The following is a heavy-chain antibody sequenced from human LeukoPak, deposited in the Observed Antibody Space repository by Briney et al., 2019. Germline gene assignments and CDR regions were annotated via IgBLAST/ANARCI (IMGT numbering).Heavy chain of an antibody. CDR2: IYSGGST. CDR3: ARRGAVTSGWDY. CDR1: GFTVSSNY. Sequence: GGSLRLTCAASGFTVSSNYMSWVRQAPGKGLKWVSVIYSGGSTYYADSVKGRFTISRHNSKNTLHLQMNSLRAEDTAVYYCARRGAVTSGWDYWGQGTLVTVSS. J-gene: IGHJ4*02. V-gene: IGHV3-53*04. D-gene: IGHD6-19*01.